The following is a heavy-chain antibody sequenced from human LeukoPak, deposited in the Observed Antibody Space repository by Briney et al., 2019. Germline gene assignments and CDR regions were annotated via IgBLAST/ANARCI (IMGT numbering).Heavy chain of an antibody. V-gene: IGHV1-2*02. D-gene: IGHD3-22*01. CDR3: ARRSHPRSGYIN. CDR1: GYTFTGYY. Sequence: ASVKVSCKASGYTFTGYYMHWVRQAPGQGLEWMGWINPNSGGTNYAQKFQGRVTMTRDTSISTAYMELSRLRSDDTAVYYCARRSHPRSGYINWGQGTLVTVSS. J-gene: IGHJ4*02. CDR2: INPNSGGT.